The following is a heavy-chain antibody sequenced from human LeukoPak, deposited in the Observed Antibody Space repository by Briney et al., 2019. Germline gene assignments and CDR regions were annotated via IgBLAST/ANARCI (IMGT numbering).Heavy chain of an antibody. CDR3: ARDREDGYSYGAFDY. D-gene: IGHD5-18*01. V-gene: IGHV1-69*05. Sequence: GASVKVSCKASGGTFSSYAISWVRQAPGQGLEWMEGIIPIFGTANYAQKFQGRVTITTDESTSTAYMELSSLRSEDTAVHYCARDREDGYSYGAFDYWGQGTLVTVSS. CDR2: IIPIFGTA. J-gene: IGHJ4*02. CDR1: GGTFSSYA.